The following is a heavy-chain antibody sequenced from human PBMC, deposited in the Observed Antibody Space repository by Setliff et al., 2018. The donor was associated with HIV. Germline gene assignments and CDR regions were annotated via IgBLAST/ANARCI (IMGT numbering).Heavy chain of an antibody. CDR3: ARHSSYYGNHDY. J-gene: IGHJ4*02. CDR1: GYSISSGYY. V-gene: IGHV4-38-2*02. D-gene: IGHD1-26*01. CDR2: IYHSGST. Sequence: SETLSLTCTVSGYSISSGYYWGWIRQPPGKGLEWIGSIYHSGSTYYNPSLKSRVTISVDTSKNQFSLKLSSVTAADTAIYYCARHSSYYGNHDYWGQGTLVTVSS.